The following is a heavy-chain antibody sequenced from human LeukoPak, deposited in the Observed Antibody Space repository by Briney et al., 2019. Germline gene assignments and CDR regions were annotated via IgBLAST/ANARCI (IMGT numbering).Heavy chain of an antibody. CDR3: ARVARAVAGTTLFDY. V-gene: IGHV1-18*01. J-gene: IGHJ4*02. D-gene: IGHD6-19*01. CDR2: ISAYNGNT. CDR1: GYTFTSYG. Sequence: ASVKVSCKASGYTFTSYGISWVRQAPGQGLEWMGWISAYNGNTNYAQKLQGRVTMTTDTSTSTAYMELRSPRSDDTAVYYCARVARAVAGTTLFDYWGQGTLVTVSS.